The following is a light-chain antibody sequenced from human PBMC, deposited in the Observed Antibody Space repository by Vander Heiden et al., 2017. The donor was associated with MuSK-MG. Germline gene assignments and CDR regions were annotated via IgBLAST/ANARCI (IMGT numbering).Light chain of an antibody. Sequence: DIQITQSPSTLSTSVGDRVTITCRASQSISSWLAWYQQKPGKAPKLLIYDASSLESGVPSRFSGSGYGTEFTLTISSLQPDDFATYYCQQENSYPSPFGQGTKLEIK. CDR1: QSISSW. J-gene: IGKJ2*01. V-gene: IGKV1-5*01. CDR2: DAS. CDR3: QQENSYPSP.